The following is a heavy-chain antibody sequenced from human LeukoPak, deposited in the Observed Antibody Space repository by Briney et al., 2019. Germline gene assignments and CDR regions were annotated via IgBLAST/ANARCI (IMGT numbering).Heavy chain of an antibody. CDR2: ISFTGGTI. V-gene: IGHV3-48*04. CDR1: GFTFSSYW. CDR3: ARVDTKSYGSAYMDV. D-gene: IGHD3-10*01. J-gene: IGHJ6*03. Sequence: GGSLRLSCAASGFTFSSYWMSWVRQAPGKGLEWVSYISFTGGTIYYADSVKGRFTVSRDDAKNSSFLQLNVLRAEDTAVYYCARVDTKSYGSAYMDVWGSGTTVTVSS.